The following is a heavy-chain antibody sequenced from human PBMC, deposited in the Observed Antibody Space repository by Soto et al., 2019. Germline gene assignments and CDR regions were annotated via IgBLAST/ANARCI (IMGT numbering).Heavy chain of an antibody. V-gene: IGHV4-59*01. J-gene: IGHJ6*02. Sequence: SETLSLTCTVSSGSISSYYWSWIRQPPGKGLEWIGYIYYSGSTNYNPSLKSRVTISVDTSKNQFSLKLSSVTAADTAVYYCARVLGSSLGYYYYGMDVWGQGTTVTVSS. D-gene: IGHD3-16*01. CDR2: IYYSGST. CDR3: ARVLGSSLGYYYYGMDV. CDR1: SGSISSYY.